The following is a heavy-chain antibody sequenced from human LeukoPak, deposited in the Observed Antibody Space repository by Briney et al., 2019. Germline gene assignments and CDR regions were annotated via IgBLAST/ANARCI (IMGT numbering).Heavy chain of an antibody. Sequence: GGSLRLSCAASGFAFSSYSMNWVRQAPGKGLEWVSYISSSGSTIYYADSVKGRFTISRDNAKNSLYLQMNSLRAEDTAVYYCARDTSPYYYGSGSQGIDYWGQGTLVTVSS. J-gene: IGHJ4*02. CDR2: ISSSGSTI. V-gene: IGHV3-48*04. CDR3: ARDTSPYYYGSGSQGIDY. CDR1: GFAFSSYS. D-gene: IGHD3-10*01.